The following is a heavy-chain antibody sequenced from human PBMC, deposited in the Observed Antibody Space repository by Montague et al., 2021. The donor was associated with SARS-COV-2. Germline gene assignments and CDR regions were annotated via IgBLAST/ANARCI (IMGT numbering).Heavy chain of an antibody. CDR1: GVSITSANW. V-gene: IGHV4-4*02. CDR3: AGKVLTVPADY. Sequence: SETLSLTCAVSGVSITSANWWSLVRQPPGKGLEWIGEISYGGIATYNPSLKSRATISMDRSRNLFSLKLSSVTAADTAIYYCAGKVLTVPADYWGQGTLVTGS. D-gene: IGHD4-11*01. CDR2: ISYGGIA. J-gene: IGHJ4*02.